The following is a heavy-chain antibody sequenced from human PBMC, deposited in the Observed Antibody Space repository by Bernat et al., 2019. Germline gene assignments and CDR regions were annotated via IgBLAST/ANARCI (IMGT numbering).Heavy chain of an antibody. CDR1: GSIFSSNA. CDR2: ISHDGST. V-gene: IGHV3-23*01. Sequence: EVQLLESGGGLVQPGGSLRLSCAASGSIFSSNAMSWVRQAPEKGLVWVSTISHDGSTYYADSVKGRFTIYKDKTKNTLYLQVDGLRAGDTAVYYGAKDGAARPWPRFDYWGEGTLITVSS. D-gene: IGHD6-6*01. J-gene: IGHJ4*02. CDR3: AKDGAARPWPRFDY.